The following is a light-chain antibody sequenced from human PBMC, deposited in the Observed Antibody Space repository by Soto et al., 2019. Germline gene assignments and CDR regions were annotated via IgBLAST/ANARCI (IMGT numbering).Light chain of an antibody. V-gene: IGKV3-15*01. J-gene: IGKJ1*01. CDR2: GAS. Sequence: IVMTQSQAILSVSTEERATLSSRASQSVSSNLAWYQQKPGQAPRLLIYGASTRATGIPARFSGTGSGTDFTLTVSSLQSEDFAVYYCQQYDNWPQTFGQGTKVDIK. CDR3: QQYDNWPQT. CDR1: QSVSSN.